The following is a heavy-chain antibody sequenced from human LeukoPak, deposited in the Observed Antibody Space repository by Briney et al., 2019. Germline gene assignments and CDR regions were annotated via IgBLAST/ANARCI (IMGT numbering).Heavy chain of an antibody. Sequence: PSETLSLTCTVSGYSISSGYYWSWIRQPPGKGLEWIGEINHSGSTNYNPSLKSRVTISVDTSKNQFSLKLSSVTAADTAVYYCARPSDDSSGYYTYDEYYFDYWGQGTLVTVSS. J-gene: IGHJ4*02. CDR2: INHSGST. V-gene: IGHV4-38-2*02. CDR3: ARPSDDSSGYYTYDEYYFDY. CDR1: GYSISSGYY. D-gene: IGHD3-22*01.